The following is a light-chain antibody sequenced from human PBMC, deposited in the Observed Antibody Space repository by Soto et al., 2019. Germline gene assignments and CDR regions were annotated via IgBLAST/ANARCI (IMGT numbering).Light chain of an antibody. CDR1: QSISIS. J-gene: IGKJ1*01. Sequence: DIQMTQSPSSLSASAGDRVTITCRASQSISISLNWYQQKPGKAPKLLIYAASSLQSGVPSRFSGSGSGTDFTLTISSLQPEDFATYYCQQSYSTPVWTFGQGTKVDIK. CDR3: QQSYSTPVWT. V-gene: IGKV1-39*01. CDR2: AAS.